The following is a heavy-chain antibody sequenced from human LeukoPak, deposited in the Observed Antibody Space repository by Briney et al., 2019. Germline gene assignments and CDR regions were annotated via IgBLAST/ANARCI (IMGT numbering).Heavy chain of an antibody. CDR2: INSDGSST. CDR3: ARVPDHYDILTGYYKGGLDY. D-gene: IGHD3-9*01. Sequence: GGSLRLSCAASGFTFSSYWMHWVRQGPEKGLVWVSRINSDGSSTSYADSVKGRFTISRDNAKNTLYLQMNSLRAEDTAVYYCARVPDHYDILTGYYKGGLDYWGQGTLVTVSS. V-gene: IGHV3-74*01. J-gene: IGHJ4*02. CDR1: GFTFSSYW.